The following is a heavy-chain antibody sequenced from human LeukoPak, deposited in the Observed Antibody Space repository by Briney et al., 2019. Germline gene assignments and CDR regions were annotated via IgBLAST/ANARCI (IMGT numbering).Heavy chain of an antibody. V-gene: IGHV4-4*02. CDR2: IYHSGST. J-gene: IGHJ4*02. D-gene: IGHD3-9*01. CDR3: KKKTAYDILIDY. CDR1: GGSISNNYW. Sequence: SGTLSLTCAVSGGSISNNYWWRLVRHPPGKELHRIGEIYHSGSTNYNPSLKSRVIISIDKSKNQFSLKLSSVTAADTAVYFCKKKTAYDILIDYWGQGTLVTVSS.